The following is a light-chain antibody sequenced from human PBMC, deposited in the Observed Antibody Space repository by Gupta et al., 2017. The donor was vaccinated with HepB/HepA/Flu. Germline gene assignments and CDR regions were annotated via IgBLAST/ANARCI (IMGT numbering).Light chain of an antibody. Sequence: SYILTQSPSVSVAPGTTARIPCGGNNIRTKSVHCYQQKPGQSPVLVVYDDTDRPSGIPERFSGSNSGNTATLTISRVEAGDEADYYCQVWSTSGGVFGTGTKVTVL. CDR1: NIRTKS. V-gene: IGLV3-21*03. CDR3: QVWSTSGGV. J-gene: IGLJ1*01. CDR2: DDT.